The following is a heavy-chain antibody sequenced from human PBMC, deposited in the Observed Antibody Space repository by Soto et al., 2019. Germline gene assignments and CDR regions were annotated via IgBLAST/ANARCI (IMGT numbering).Heavy chain of an antibody. V-gene: IGHV4-31*03. J-gene: IGHJ3*02. Sequence: PSETLSLSCTVSVGSISSGGYYWSWIRQHPGKGLEWIGYIYYSGSTYYNPSLKSRVTISVDTSKNQFSLKLSSVTAADTAVYYCARALRITMIVVVPDAFDIWGQGTMVTVSS. CDR3: ARALRITMIVVVPDAFDI. CDR2: IYYSGST. CDR1: VGSISSGGYY. D-gene: IGHD3-22*01.